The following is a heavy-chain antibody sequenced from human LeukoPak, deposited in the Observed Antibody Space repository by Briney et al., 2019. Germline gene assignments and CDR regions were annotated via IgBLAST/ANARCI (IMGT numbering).Heavy chain of an antibody. CDR2: TYYRSKWNY. Sequence: SQTLSLTCAISGDNVSNNSAAWNWIRQSPSRGLEWLGRTYYRSKWNYDYAVSVKSRITINPDTSKNQFSLHLNSVTPEDTAVYYCARAPSRYQYGDYSFDPWGQGTLVTVSS. J-gene: IGHJ5*02. CDR1: GDNVSNNSAA. D-gene: IGHD4-17*01. V-gene: IGHV6-1*01. CDR3: ARAPSRYQYGDYSFDP.